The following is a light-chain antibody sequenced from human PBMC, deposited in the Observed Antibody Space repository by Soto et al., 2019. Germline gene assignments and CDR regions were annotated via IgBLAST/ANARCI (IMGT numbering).Light chain of an antibody. J-gene: IGLJ3*02. CDR2: EVS. V-gene: IGLV2-14*01. Sequence: QSALTQPASVSGSPGQSITISCTGSSSDVGAYKYVSWFQQHPGKAPKLIIYEVSNRPSGVSDRFSGSKSGNTASLTISGPQAADGGDYQRSSYTTTTAWVFAGGTQLAVL. CDR1: SSDVGAYKY. CDR3: SSYTTTTAWV.